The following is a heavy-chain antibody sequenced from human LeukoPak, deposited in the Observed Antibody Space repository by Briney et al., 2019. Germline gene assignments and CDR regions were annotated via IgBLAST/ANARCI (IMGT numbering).Heavy chain of an antibody. CDR1: GGSFSGYY. D-gene: IGHD3-22*01. CDR3: ARVGLRYYYDSSGYSHWFDP. V-gene: IGHV4-34*01. Sequence: SETLSLTSSVYGGSFSGYYWSWIRQPPGKGLEWIGEINHSGSTNYNPSLKSRVTISVDTSKNQFSLKLSSVTAADTAVYYCARVGLRYYYDSSGYSHWFDPWGQGTLVTVSS. J-gene: IGHJ5*02. CDR2: INHSGST.